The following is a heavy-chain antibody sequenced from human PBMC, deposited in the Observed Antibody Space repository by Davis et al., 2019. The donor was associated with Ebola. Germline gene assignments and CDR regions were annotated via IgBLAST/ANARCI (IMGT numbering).Heavy chain of an antibody. V-gene: IGHV1-69*13. Sequence: SVKVSCKASGGTFSDHVISWVRQAPGQGLEWLGGITLFFGTTNHAPTLQGRVTIVADESTSTVYMELGSLRSEDTAVYYCARESGAGGSFVDWGQGTLVTVSS. D-gene: IGHD7-27*01. CDR1: GGTFSDHV. CDR2: ITLFFGTT. CDR3: ARESGAGGSFVD. J-gene: IGHJ4*02.